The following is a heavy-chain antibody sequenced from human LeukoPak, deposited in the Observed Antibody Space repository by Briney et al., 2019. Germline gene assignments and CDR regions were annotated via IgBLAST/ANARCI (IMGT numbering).Heavy chain of an antibody. CDR2: ISSSTTYI. Sequence: GGSLRVSCAASGFPFNSYNMHWVRQAPGKGLEWVSSISSSTTYIYYADSVKGRFTISRDNSKNTLYLQMNSLRAEDTAVYYCARDKADPYYYGMDVWGQGTTVIVSS. J-gene: IGHJ6*02. D-gene: IGHD2-15*01. CDR3: ARDKADPYYYGMDV. V-gene: IGHV3-21*01. CDR1: GFPFNSYN.